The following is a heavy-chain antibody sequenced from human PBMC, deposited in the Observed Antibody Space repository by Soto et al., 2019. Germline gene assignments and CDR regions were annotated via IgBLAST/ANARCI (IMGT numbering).Heavy chain of an antibody. CDR2: ISYSGST. V-gene: IGHV4-31*03. J-gene: IGHJ4*01. CDR1: GGSISSGGYY. Sequence: QVQLQESGPGLVQPSQTLSLTCTVSGGSISSGGYYWCWIRQHPRTGLEWIGHISYSGSTYYNTSLKSRVTISVDTSRNQFSLIVNSGTAADTAVYYCARGVLHWGQGTLVTVSS. CDR3: ARGVLH.